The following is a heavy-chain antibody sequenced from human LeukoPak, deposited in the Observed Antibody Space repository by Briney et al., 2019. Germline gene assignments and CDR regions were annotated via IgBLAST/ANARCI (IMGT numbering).Heavy chain of an antibody. Sequence: SGTLSLTCTASGVSISSSSYCWGWIRQPPGKRLEWIGSIYYSGSTYYNSSLKRRVTISVDTSKNQFSLKLSSVTAADTAVYYCARQRYSSSWPLDYWGQGTLVTVSS. CDR3: ARQRYSSSWPLDY. J-gene: IGHJ4*02. CDR2: IYYSGST. D-gene: IGHD6-13*01. CDR1: GVSISSSSYC. V-gene: IGHV4-39*01.